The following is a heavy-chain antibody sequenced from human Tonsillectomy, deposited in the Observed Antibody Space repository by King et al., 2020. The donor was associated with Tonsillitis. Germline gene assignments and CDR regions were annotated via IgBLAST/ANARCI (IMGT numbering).Heavy chain of an antibody. CDR2: ISYDGSKK. D-gene: IGHD3-9*01. J-gene: IGHJ3*02. V-gene: IGHV3-33*05. Sequence: HAQLVQSGGGVVQPGRSLRLSCVASGFTFNNYGMHWVRQAPGKGLEWVALISYDGSKKDYVDSVEGRFTISRDNSKNTLYLRMNSLRAEDTAVYFGASVRSGYYDSLTGYLGAFDIWGQGTMVTVSS. CDR3: ASVRSGYYDSLTGYLGAFDI. CDR1: GFTFNNYG.